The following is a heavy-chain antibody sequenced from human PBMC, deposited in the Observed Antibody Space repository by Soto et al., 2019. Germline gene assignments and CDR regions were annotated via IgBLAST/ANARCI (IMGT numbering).Heavy chain of an antibody. CDR1: GLTFGSYA. CDR2: ISGGGVST. J-gene: IGHJ6*02. CDR3: AKPMAAAGRSYYYYGVDV. D-gene: IGHD6-13*01. V-gene: IGHV3-23*01. Sequence: EVQLLESGGGLVQSGGSLRLSCAASGLTFGSYAMTWVRQAPGKGLEWVSGISGGGVSTYYADTVKGRFTISRDNSKNTMYLQMSSLRVEDTAVYYCAKPMAAAGRSYYYYGVDVWGQGTTVTVSS.